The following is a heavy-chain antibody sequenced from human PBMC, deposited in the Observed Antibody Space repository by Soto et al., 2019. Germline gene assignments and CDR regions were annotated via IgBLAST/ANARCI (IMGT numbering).Heavy chain of an antibody. Sequence: QVQLVQSGAEVKKPGASVKVSCKASGYTFSSYYMHWVRQAPGQGLEWMGIINPSGGSTSYPQKFQGSVPMTRDMSTSTVYMELSSLRSEDTAVYYCARDRVMITFGGVTTDAFDIWGQGTMVTVSS. V-gene: IGHV1-46*03. CDR1: GYTFSSYY. D-gene: IGHD3-16*01. J-gene: IGHJ3*02. CDR2: INPSGGST. CDR3: ARDRVMITFGGVTTDAFDI.